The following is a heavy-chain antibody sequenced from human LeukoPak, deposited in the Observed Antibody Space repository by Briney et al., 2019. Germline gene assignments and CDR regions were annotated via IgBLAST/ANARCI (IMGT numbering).Heavy chain of an antibody. CDR3: ARGSLQRTVLNWFET. D-gene: IGHD1-1*01. CDR1: GFTFNTYS. CDR2: ISTSSTYI. Sequence: GSLRLSCAASGFTFNTYSMNWVRQAPGRGLEWVSSISTSSTYIYYADSVKGRFTISRDNAENSLYLQMNSLTAEDTAVYFCARGSLQRTVLNWFETWGQGTLVTVSS. J-gene: IGHJ5*02. V-gene: IGHV3-21*01.